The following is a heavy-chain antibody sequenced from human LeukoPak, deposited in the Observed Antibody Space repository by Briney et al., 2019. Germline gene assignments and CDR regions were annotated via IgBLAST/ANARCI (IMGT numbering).Heavy chain of an antibody. D-gene: IGHD5-18*01. J-gene: IGHJ4*02. CDR2: IYTSGST. CDR1: GGSISSYY. Sequence: SKTLSLTCTVSGGSISSYYWSWIRQPAGKGLEWMGRIYTSGSTNYNPSLKSRVTMSVDTSKNQFSLKLSSVTAADTAVYYCAREAVEYSYAYWGQGTLVTVSS. CDR3: AREAVEYSYAY. V-gene: IGHV4-4*07.